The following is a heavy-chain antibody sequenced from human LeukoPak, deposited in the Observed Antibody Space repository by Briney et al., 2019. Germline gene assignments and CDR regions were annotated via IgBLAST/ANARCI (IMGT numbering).Heavy chain of an antibody. CDR1: GFTFTTYS. CDR2: ISSGSSAI. V-gene: IGHV3-21*01. J-gene: IGHJ6*03. Sequence: GGSLRLSCEASGFTFTTYSMTWVRQAPGKGLEWVSIISSGSSAIFSADALKGRFTISRDDAKNLLYLDMNSLRAEDTAVYYCARALRILWFYMDVWGKGTTVTVSS. D-gene: IGHD3-10*01. CDR3: ARALRILWFYMDV.